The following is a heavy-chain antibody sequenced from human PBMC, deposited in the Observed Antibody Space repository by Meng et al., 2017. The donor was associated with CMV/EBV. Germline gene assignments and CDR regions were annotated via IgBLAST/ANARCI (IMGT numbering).Heavy chain of an antibody. CDR3: ARGQGDFWSGYSVYYYYGMDV. CDR2: INHSGST. J-gene: IGHJ6*02. Sequence: GSLRLSCAVYGGSFSGYYWSRIRQPPGKGLEWIGEINHSGSTNYNPSLKSRVTISVDTSKNQFSLKLSSVTAADTAVYYCARGQGDFWSGYSVYYYYGMDVWGQGTTVTVSS. D-gene: IGHD3-3*01. V-gene: IGHV4-34*01. CDR1: GGSFSGYY.